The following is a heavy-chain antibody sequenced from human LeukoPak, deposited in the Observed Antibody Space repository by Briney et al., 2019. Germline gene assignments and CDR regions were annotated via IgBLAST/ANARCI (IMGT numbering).Heavy chain of an antibody. J-gene: IGHJ6*03. CDR1: GYSISGGYY. CDR2: IYHSGST. CDR3: ARSPQVVPADYYYYYYYMDV. D-gene: IGHD2-2*01. Sequence: SETLSLTCTISGYSISGGYYWGWIRQPPGKGLEWIGSIYHSGSTYYNPSLKSRVTISVDTSKNQFSLKLSSVTAADTAVYYCARSPQVVPADYYYYYYYMDVWGKGTTVTVSS. V-gene: IGHV4-38-2*02.